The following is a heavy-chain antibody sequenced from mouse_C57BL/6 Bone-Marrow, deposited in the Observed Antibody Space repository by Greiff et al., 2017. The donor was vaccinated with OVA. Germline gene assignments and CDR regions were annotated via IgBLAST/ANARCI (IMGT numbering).Heavy chain of an antibody. V-gene: IGHV7-3*01. D-gene: IGHD2-10*01. Sequence: EVHLVESGGGLVQPGGSLSLSCAASGFTFTDYYMSWVRQPPGKALEWLGFIRNKANGYTTEYSASVKGRFTISRDNSQSILYLQMNALRAEDSATYYCARSPTGTGAWFAYWGQGTLVTVSA. CDR2: IRNKANGYTT. CDR1: GFTFTDYY. CDR3: ARSPTGTGAWFAY. J-gene: IGHJ3*01.